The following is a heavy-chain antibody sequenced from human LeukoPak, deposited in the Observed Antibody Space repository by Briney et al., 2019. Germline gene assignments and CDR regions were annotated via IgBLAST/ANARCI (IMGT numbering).Heavy chain of an antibody. V-gene: IGHV1-2*02. CDR3: ARDRSDSSGWSLDY. CDR2: INPNSGGT. Sequence: GASVKVSCKASGYTFTGYYMHWVRPAPGQGLEWMGWINPNSGGTNYAQKFQGRVTMTRDTSISTAYMELSRLRSDDTAVYYCARDRSDSSGWSLDYWGQGTLVTVSS. J-gene: IGHJ4*02. D-gene: IGHD6-19*01. CDR1: GYTFTGYY.